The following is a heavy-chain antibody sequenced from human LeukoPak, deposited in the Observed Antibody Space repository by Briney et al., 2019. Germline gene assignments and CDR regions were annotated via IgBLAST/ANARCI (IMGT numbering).Heavy chain of an antibody. CDR3: TTWTDLYDY. CDR1: GFTFNKYG. D-gene: IGHD3/OR15-3a*01. Sequence: PGGSQRLSCAAAGFTFNKYGMHWVRQAPGKVLEWVGRIRSKTDGGTTDYAAPVKGRFIISRDDSRNTHYLQMNSLKTEDTAVYYCTTWTDLYDYWGQGTLVTVSS. V-gene: IGHV3-15*01. CDR2: IRSKTDGGTT. J-gene: IGHJ4*02.